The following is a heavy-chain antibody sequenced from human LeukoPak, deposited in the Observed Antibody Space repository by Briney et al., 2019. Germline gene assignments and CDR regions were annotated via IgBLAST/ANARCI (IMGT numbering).Heavy chain of an antibody. J-gene: IGHJ4*02. CDR3: ARGGSLLWFGELSYYFDY. Sequence: PSQTLSLTCTVSGVSISSGDYYWSWIRQPPGKGLEWIGYIYYSGSTYYNPSLKSRVTISVDTSKNQFSLKLSSVTAADTAVYYCARGGSLLWFGELSYYFDYWGQGTLVTVSS. V-gene: IGHV4-30-4*08. CDR2: IYYSGST. CDR1: GVSISSGDYY. D-gene: IGHD3-10*01.